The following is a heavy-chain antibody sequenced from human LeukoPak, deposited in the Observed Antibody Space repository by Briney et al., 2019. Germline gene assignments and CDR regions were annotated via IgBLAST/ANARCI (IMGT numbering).Heavy chain of an antibody. V-gene: IGHV4-39*01. Sequence: PSETLSLTCTVSGGSISSSSYYWGWIRQPPGKGLEWIVSIYYSGSTYYNPPLKSRVTISVDTSKNQFSLKLSSVTAADTAVYYCARATLAFDIWGQGTMVTVSS. D-gene: IGHD5-12*01. CDR3: ARATLAFDI. J-gene: IGHJ3*02. CDR1: GGSISSSSYY. CDR2: IYYSGST.